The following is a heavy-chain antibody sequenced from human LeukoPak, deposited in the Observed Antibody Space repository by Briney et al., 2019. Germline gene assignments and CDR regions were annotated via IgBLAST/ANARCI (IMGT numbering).Heavy chain of an antibody. J-gene: IGHJ4*02. CDR1: GGSFSGYY. CDR3: ARHRGSSGYYDYFDY. Sequence: KPSETLSLTCAVYGGSFSGYYWSWIRQPPGKGLEWIGEINHSGSTNYNLSLKSRVTISVDTSKNQFSLKLSSVTAADTAVYYCARHRGSSGYYDYFDYWGQGTLVTVSS. CDR2: INHSGST. V-gene: IGHV4-34*01. D-gene: IGHD3-22*01.